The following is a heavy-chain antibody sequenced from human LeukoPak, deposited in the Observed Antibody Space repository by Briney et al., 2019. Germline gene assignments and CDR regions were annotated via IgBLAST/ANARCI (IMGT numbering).Heavy chain of an antibody. CDR1: GGSISSYY. Sequence: SETLSLTCTVSGGSISSYYWRWIRQPPGKGLEWIGYIYYSGSTNYNPSLKSRVSISVDTSKNQFSLKLSSVTAADTAVYYCARAVVITGWFDPWGQGTLVTVSS. D-gene: IGHD3-22*01. J-gene: IGHJ5*02. V-gene: IGHV4-59*01. CDR3: ARAVVITGWFDP. CDR2: IYYSGST.